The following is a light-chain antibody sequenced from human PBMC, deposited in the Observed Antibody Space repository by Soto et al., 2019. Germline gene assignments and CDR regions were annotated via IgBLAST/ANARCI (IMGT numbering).Light chain of an antibody. J-gene: IGKJ1*01. CDR3: QQYGSSGT. V-gene: IGKV3-20*01. CDR2: DAS. Sequence: EIVLTQSPGTLSLSPGERATLSCRASQSVSNNHLAWYQQKPGQAPRLLIYDASNRATGIPDRFSGSGSGTDFTLTISRLEPEDFAVYYCQQYGSSGTFGQGTKVDNK. CDR1: QSVSNNH.